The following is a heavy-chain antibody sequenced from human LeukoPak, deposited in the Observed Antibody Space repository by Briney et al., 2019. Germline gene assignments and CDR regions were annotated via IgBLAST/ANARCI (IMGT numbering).Heavy chain of an antibody. CDR1: GYTFTGYD. J-gene: IGHJ5*02. CDR3: ARGLFWFGDLKTHWFDP. CDR2: MNLKPGNT. D-gene: IGHD3-10*01. Sequence: ASVKVSCKASGYTFTGYDINWVRQATGQGLEWMGWMNLKPGNTGYAQKFQGRVTMTRDTSISTAYMELISLRSEDTAVYYCARGLFWFGDLKTHWFDPWGQGTQVTVSS. V-gene: IGHV1-8*01.